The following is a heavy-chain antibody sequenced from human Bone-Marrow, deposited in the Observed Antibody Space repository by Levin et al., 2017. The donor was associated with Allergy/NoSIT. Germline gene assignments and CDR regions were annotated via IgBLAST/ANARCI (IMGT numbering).Heavy chain of an antibody. CDR1: GFTFSSYG. V-gene: IGHV3-33*01. Sequence: LAGGSLRLSCAASGFTFSSYGMHWVRQAPGKGLEWVAVIWYDGSNKYYADSVKGRFTISRDNSKNTLYLQMNSLRAEDTAVYYCARDNAYGDGGGFDYWGQGTLVTVSS. CDR2: IWYDGSNK. D-gene: IGHD4-17*01. CDR3: ARDNAYGDGGGFDY. J-gene: IGHJ4*02.